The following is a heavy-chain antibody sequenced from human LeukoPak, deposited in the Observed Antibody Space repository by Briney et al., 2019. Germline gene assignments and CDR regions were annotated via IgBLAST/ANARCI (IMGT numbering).Heavy chain of an antibody. J-gene: IGHJ4*02. CDR2: ISGSGTST. D-gene: IGHD1-26*01. Sequence: GGSLRLSCAASGFTSSSYAMTWVRQAPGKGLEWVSAISGSGTSTYYADSVKGRFTISRDNSKNTLYLQMNSLRAEDTAVYYCAKRDSGSHYVDYWGQGTLVTVSS. CDR3: AKRDSGSHYVDY. CDR1: GFTSSSYA. V-gene: IGHV3-23*01.